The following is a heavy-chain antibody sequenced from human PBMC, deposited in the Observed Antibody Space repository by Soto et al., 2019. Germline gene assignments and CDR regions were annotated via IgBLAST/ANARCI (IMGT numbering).Heavy chain of an antibody. CDR2: ISFDGSNK. Sequence: SLRLSCTASGFTFSGYSMHWVRQAPGKGLEWVAVISFDGSNKFYADSVKGRFTISRDNSKNTVSLQMNSLRDEDPAAYYCATTGPYWGQGTLVPVSS. V-gene: IGHV3-30*03. CDR1: GFTFSGYS. J-gene: IGHJ4*02. CDR3: ATTGPY.